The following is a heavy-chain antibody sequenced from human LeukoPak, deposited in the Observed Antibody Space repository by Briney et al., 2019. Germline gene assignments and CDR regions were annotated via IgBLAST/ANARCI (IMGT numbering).Heavy chain of an antibody. CDR1: GYTFTGYY. CDR3: ARVRRHSPSNWYFDL. V-gene: IGHV1-2*02. CDR2: INPNSGGT. Sequence: GASVKVSCKASGYTFTGYYMHWVRQAPGQGLKWMGWINPNSGGTNYAQKFQGRVTMTRDTSISTAYMELSRLRSDDTAVYYCARVRRHSPSNWYFDLWGRGTLVTVSS. J-gene: IGHJ2*01. D-gene: IGHD3-3*02.